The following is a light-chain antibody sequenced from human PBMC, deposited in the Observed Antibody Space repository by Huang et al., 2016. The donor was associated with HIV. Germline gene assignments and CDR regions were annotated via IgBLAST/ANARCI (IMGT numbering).Light chain of an antibody. J-gene: IGKJ1*01. CDR1: QGIGND. CDR3: LQDYNYPRT. Sequence: AIQMTQSPSSLSASVGDRVTVTCRASQGIGNDLGVYPQNTGKAPKLLMYAASSLQGGVPSRFSGSGSGTYFTLTISSLQPEDFATYYCLQDYNYPRTFGQGTKVEIK. CDR2: AAS. V-gene: IGKV1-6*01.